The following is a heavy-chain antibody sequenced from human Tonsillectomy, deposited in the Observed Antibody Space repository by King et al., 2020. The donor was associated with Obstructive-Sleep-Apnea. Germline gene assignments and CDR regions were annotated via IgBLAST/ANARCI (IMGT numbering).Heavy chain of an antibody. V-gene: IGHV5-51*01. CDR2: IYPGDSDT. J-gene: IGHJ4*02. CDR3: ARQPAVAGTPDY. Sequence: VQLVESGAEVKRPGESLKISCKGSGYTFTSYWIVWVRQMPGKGLEWMGIIYPGDSDTRYSPSFRGQVTISADKSISTAYLQGSSLKASDTAMYYCARQPAVAGTPDYWGQGTLVTVSS. D-gene: IGHD6-19*01. CDR1: GYTFTSYW.